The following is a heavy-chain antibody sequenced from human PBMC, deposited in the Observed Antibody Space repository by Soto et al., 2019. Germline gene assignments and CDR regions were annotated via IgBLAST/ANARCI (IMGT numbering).Heavy chain of an antibody. CDR3: ASQLPHPYYFDY. D-gene: IGHD2-2*01. J-gene: IGHJ4*02. Sequence: SETLSLTCTVSGGSVSSGSYYWSWIRQPPGKGLEWIGYIYYSGSTNYNPSHKSRVTISVDTSKNQFSLKLSSVTAADTAAYYCASQLPHPYYFDYWGQGTLVTVSS. CDR1: GGSVSSGSYY. V-gene: IGHV4-61*01. CDR2: IYYSGST.